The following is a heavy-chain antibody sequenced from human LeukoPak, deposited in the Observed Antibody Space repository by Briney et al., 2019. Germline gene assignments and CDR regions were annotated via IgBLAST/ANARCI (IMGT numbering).Heavy chain of an antibody. CDR3: ARPVTARGGSGWPQHIDY. Sequence: SGTLSLTCAVSGGSISSSNWWSWVRQPPGKGLEWIGEINHSGSTNYNPSLKSRVTISVHTSKNQFSLKLSSVTAADTAVYYCARPVTARGGSGWPQHIDYWGQGTLVSVSS. CDR2: INHSGST. J-gene: IGHJ4*02. V-gene: IGHV4-4*02. CDR1: GGSISSSNW. D-gene: IGHD6-19*01.